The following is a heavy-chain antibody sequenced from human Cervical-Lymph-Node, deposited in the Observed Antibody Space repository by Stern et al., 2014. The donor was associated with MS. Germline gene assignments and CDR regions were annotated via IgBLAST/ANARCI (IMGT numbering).Heavy chain of an antibody. CDR1: GGSISSSSYY. CDR2: IYYSGST. D-gene: IGHD3-10*01. Sequence: QVQLVQSGPGLVKPSETLSLTCTVSGGSISSSSYYWGWIRQPPGKGLEWIGSIYYSGSTYYNPSLKSRVTISVDTSKNPFSLTLSSVTAADTAVYYCARLDYGSGEIDYWGQGTLVTVSS. CDR3: ARLDYGSGEIDY. J-gene: IGHJ4*02. V-gene: IGHV4-39*01.